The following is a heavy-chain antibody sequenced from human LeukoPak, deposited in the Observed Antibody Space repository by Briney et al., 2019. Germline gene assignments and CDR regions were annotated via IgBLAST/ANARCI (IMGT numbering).Heavy chain of an antibody. Sequence: RGSSVKVSCKASGYTFTSYYMHWVRQAPGQGLDWMGWINPNSGCTNYAQKFQGRVIMTRDTSISTAYMELSRLRSDDTAVYYCSDSFRRPLLGIGAFCIWGQGKMVTVSS. CDR1: GYTFTSYY. V-gene: IGHV1-2*02. CDR2: INPNSGCT. D-gene: IGHD7-27*01. J-gene: IGHJ3*02. CDR3: SDSFRRPLLGIGAFCI.